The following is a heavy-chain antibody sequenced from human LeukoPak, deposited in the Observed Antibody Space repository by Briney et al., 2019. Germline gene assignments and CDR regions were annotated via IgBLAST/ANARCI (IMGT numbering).Heavy chain of an antibody. J-gene: IGHJ4*02. CDR2: IYWDDDK. D-gene: IGHD6-6*01. CDR3: AHCRRGGSSGIDY. V-gene: IGHV2-5*02. CDR1: GYSISSGYYW. Sequence: TLSLTCAVSGYSISSGYYWGWIRQPPGKALEWLALIYWDDDKRYSPSLRSRLTVTKDTSKNQVALTMTNMDPVDTGTYYCAHCRRGGSSGIDYWGQGTLVTVSS.